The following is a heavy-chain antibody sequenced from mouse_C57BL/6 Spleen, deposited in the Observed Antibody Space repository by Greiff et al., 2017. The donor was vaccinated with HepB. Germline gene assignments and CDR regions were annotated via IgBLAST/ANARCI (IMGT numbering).Heavy chain of an antibody. CDR2: IDPSDSYT. D-gene: IGHD2-5*01. Sequence: QVQLQQSGAELVRPGTSVKLSCKASGYTFTSYWMHWVKQRPGQGLEWIGVIDPSDSYTNYNQKFKGKATLTVDTSSSTAYMQLSSLTSEDSAVYYCARHYSNYFFAYWGQGTLVTVSA. CDR3: ARHYSNYFFAY. V-gene: IGHV1-59*01. J-gene: IGHJ3*01. CDR1: GYTFTSYW.